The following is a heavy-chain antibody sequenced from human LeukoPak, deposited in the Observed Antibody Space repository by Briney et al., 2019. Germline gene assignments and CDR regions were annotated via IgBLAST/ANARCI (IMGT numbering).Heavy chain of an antibody. Sequence: GGSLRLSCAASGFTFSSYAMSWVRQAPGKGLEWVSAISGSGGSTYYADSVKGRFTISRDNSKNTLYLQMNSLRAEDTAVYYCAKDSSGWYNIDYFDYWGQGTLVTVSS. CDR2: ISGSGGST. D-gene: IGHD6-19*01. V-gene: IGHV3-23*01. CDR1: GFTFSSYA. CDR3: AKDSSGWYNIDYFDY. J-gene: IGHJ4*02.